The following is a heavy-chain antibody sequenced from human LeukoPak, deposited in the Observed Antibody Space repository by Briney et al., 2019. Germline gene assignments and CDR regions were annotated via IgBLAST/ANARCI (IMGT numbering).Heavy chain of an antibody. Sequence: SETLSLTCTVSGGSISSYYWSWIRQPPGKGLEWIGYICYSGSTNYNPSLKSRVTISVDTSKNQFSLKLSSVTAAGTAVYYCARAPDTYFDYWGQGTLVTVSS. CDR2: ICYSGST. CDR3: ARAPDTYFDY. V-gene: IGHV4-59*01. CDR1: GGSISSYY. J-gene: IGHJ4*02.